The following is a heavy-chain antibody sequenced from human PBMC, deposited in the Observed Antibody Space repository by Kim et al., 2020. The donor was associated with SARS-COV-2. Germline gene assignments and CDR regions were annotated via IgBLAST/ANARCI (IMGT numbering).Heavy chain of an antibody. J-gene: IGHJ3*02. V-gene: IGHV3-11*01. CDR3: ARDIGDYCSGGSCYHDAFDI. D-gene: IGHD2-15*01. Sequence: RFTISRDNAKNSLYLQMNSLRAEDTAVYYCARDIGDYCSGGSCYHDAFDIWGQGTMVTVSS.